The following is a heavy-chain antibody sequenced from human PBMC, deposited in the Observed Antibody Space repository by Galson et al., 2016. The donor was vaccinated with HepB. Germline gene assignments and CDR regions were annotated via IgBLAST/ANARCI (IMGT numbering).Heavy chain of an antibody. Sequence: TLSLTCTVSGGSISSGDYYWSWIRKPPGKGLEWIGYISESGNTYENPSLRSRLFISVDTSKDQFALKLSSVTVADTAVYYCARRGVWSGNVDNGFDIWGQGTIVTVSP. V-gene: IGHV4-30-4*01. CDR1: GGSISSGDYY. D-gene: IGHD3-3*01. CDR3: ARRGVWSGNVDNGFDI. J-gene: IGHJ3*02. CDR2: ISESGNT.